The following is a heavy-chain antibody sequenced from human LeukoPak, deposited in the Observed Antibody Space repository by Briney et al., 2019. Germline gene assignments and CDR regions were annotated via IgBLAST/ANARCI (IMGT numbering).Heavy chain of an antibody. CDR1: GFTFSNYA. D-gene: IGHD2-2*01. J-gene: IGHJ4*02. Sequence: GGSLRLSCAASGFTFSNYAMHWVRQAPGKGLEWVSFIRSKAYGGATEYAASVKGRFTVSRDDSKSIAYLQMNSLKTEDTAVYYCIRDYCSSTSCPIKFDYWGQGTLVTVSS. CDR2: IRSKAYGGAT. CDR3: IRDYCSSTSCPIKFDY. V-gene: IGHV3-49*04.